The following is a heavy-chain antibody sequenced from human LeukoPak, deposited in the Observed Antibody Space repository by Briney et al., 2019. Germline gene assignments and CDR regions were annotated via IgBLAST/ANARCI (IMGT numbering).Heavy chain of an antibody. J-gene: IGHJ6*03. V-gene: IGHV3-20*04. CDR1: GFTFDDYG. CDR3: AKGRGWEASYYYYYMDV. Sequence: GGSLRLSCAASGFTFDDYGLSWVRQAPGKGLEWVSTINWNGGSTGYADSVKGRFTISRDNSKNTLYLQMRAADTAVYYCAKGRGWEASYYYYYMDVWGKGTTVTISS. CDR2: INWNGGST. D-gene: IGHD1-26*01.